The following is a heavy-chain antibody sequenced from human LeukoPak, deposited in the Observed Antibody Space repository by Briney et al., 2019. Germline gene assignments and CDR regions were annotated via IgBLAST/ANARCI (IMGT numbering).Heavy chain of an antibody. CDR3: AIAHQYSSSSNY. D-gene: IGHD6-6*01. J-gene: IGHJ4*02. CDR2: ISSSSSYI. V-gene: IGHV3-21*01. Sequence: GGSLRLSCAASGFTFSSYSMNWVRQAPGKGLEWVSSISSSSSYIYYADSVKGRFTISRDNAKNSLYLQMNSLRAEDTAVYYCAIAHQYSSSSNYWGQGTLVTVSS. CDR1: GFTFSSYS.